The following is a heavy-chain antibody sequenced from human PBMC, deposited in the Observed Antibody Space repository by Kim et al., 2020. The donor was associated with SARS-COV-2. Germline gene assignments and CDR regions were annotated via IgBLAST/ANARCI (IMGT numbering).Heavy chain of an antibody. CDR3: ARGTSDYGNWLDP. J-gene: IGHJ5*02. CDR2: LNPKSGDT. V-gene: IGHV1-2*06. CDR1: GYTFIDYY. Sequence: ASVKVSCKASGYTFIDYYLQWVRQAPGQGLEWVGRLNPKSGDTDYAQKFQGRVAMARDTSSSTVYMELSRLTSNDTAVYYCARGTSDYGNWLDPWGQGTL. D-gene: IGHD3-16*01.